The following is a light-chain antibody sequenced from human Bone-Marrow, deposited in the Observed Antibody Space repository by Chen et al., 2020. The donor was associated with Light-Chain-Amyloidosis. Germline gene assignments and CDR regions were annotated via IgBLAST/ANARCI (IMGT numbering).Light chain of an antibody. V-gene: IGLV3-21*02. Sequence: SYVLTQPSSVSVAPGQTATIACGGNNIGSTSVHWYQQTPGQAPLLVVYDDSDRPSGIPERLSGSNSGNTATLPISRGEAGDEADYYCQVWDRGSDRPVFGGGTKLTVL. CDR3: QVWDRGSDRPV. J-gene: IGLJ3*02. CDR2: DDS. CDR1: NIGSTS.